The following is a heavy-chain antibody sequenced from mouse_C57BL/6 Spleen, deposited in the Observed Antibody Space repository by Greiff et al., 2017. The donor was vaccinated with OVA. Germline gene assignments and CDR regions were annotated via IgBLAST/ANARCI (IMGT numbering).Heavy chain of an antibody. J-gene: IGHJ3*01. Sequence: EVQLQQSGAELVRPGASVKLSCTASGFNIKDDYMHWVKQRPEQGLEWIGWIDPENGDTEYASKFQGKATITADTSSNTAYLQLSSLTSEDTAVYYCTTRDYDGFADWGQGTLVTVSA. CDR1: GFNIKDDY. CDR3: TTRDYDGFAD. D-gene: IGHD2-4*01. V-gene: IGHV14-4*01. CDR2: IDPENGDT.